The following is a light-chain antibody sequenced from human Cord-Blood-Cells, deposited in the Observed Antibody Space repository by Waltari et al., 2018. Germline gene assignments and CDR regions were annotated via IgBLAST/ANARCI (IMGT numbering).Light chain of an antibody. Sequence: QSVLTQPPSASGTPGHRVTISCSARTPNIGSNYVYWYQQLPGTAPKLLIYRNNQRPSGVPDRFSGSKSGTSASLAISGLRSEDEADYYCAAWDDSLSFVFGGGTKLTVL. CDR3: AAWDDSLSFV. CDR1: TPNIGSNY. J-gene: IGLJ3*02. V-gene: IGLV1-47*01. CDR2: RNN.